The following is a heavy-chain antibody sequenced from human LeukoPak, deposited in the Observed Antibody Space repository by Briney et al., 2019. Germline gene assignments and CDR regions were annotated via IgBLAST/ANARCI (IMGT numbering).Heavy chain of an antibody. CDR1: GGTFSSYA. CDR2: IIPIFGTA. D-gene: IGHD6-6*01. CDR3: ARSISIAAHNLDY. Sequence: ASVKVSCKASGGTFSSYAISWVRQAPGQGLEWMGGIIPIFGTANYAQKFQGRVTITTDESTSTAYMELSSLRSEDTAVYYCARSISIAAHNLDYWGQGTLVTVSS. V-gene: IGHV1-69*05. J-gene: IGHJ4*02.